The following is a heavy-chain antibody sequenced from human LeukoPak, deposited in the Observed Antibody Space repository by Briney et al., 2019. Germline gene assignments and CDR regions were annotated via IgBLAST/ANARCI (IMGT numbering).Heavy chain of an antibody. J-gene: IGHJ4*02. CDR2: IYYSGST. CDR3: ARWPRNYDILTGSIYAFDY. CDR1: GGSINSGSYY. D-gene: IGHD3-9*01. Sequence: SQTLSLTCTVSGGSINSGSYYWSWIRQPPGKGLEWIGYIYYSGSTNYNPSLKSRVTISVDTSKNQFSLKLSSVTAADTAVYYCARWPRNYDILTGSIYAFDYWGQGTLVTVSS. V-gene: IGHV4-61*01.